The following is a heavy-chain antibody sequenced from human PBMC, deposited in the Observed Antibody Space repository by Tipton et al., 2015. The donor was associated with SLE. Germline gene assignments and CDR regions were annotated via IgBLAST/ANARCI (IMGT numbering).Heavy chain of an antibody. Sequence: SLRLSCAVSGFTFSSYAMHWVRQAPGKGLEWVAVISYDGSNKYYADSVKGRFTISRDNSKNTLYLQMNSLRAEDTAVYYCARPPLYSSSWYSDYWGQGTLVTVSS. CDR2: ISYDGSNK. J-gene: IGHJ4*02. CDR3: ARPPLYSSSWYSDY. CDR1: GFTFSSYA. V-gene: IGHV3-30-3*01. D-gene: IGHD6-13*01.